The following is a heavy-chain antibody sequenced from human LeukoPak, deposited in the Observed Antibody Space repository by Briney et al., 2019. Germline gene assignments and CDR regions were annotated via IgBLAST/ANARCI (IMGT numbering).Heavy chain of an antibody. CDR1: GFTFSRYW. V-gene: IGHV3-7*01. D-gene: IGHD3-3*01. Sequence: GGSLRLSCAASGFTFSRYWMSWVRQAPGKGLEWAANIKQDGSEKYYVDSVKGRFTISRDNAKNSLYLQMNSLRAEDTAVYYCAREKVSYDFWSGRNAFDIWGQGTMVTVSS. CDR2: IKQDGSEK. CDR3: AREKVSYDFWSGRNAFDI. J-gene: IGHJ3*02.